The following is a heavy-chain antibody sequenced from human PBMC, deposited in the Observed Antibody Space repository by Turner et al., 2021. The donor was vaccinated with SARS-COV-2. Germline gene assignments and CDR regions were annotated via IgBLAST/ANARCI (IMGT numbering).Heavy chain of an antibody. CDR2: MNYNGGNT. CDR3: ARVGVGATEYMDV. V-gene: IGHV1-8*03. D-gene: IGHD1-26*01. J-gene: IGHJ6*03. Sequence: QVQLGQSGAEVKKPGASVKVSCTTFGYTFTSYDIDWVRQATGQGLEWMGWMNYNGGNTVYAQKFQGRVTITRNTSISTAYMELSSLRSEDTAVYYCARVGVGATEYMDVWGKGTTVTVSS. CDR1: GYTFTSYD.